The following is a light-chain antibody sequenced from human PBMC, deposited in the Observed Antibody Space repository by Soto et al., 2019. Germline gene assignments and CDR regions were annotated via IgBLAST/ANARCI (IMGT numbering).Light chain of an antibody. CDR3: QQYCNSPGT. V-gene: IGKV3-20*01. CDR2: GAS. J-gene: IGKJ2*01. Sequence: EIVLTQSPGTLSLSPGERATLSCRASQSVRSNYLAWYQQKPGQAPSLLIYGASTRATGIPDRFSGSGSGTDFTLTIHRLEPEDFAVYYCQQYCNSPGTFGQGTKLEIK. CDR1: QSVRSNY.